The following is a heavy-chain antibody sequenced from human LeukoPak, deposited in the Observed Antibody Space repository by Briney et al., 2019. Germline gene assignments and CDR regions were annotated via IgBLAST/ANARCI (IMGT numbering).Heavy chain of an antibody. V-gene: IGHV3-30*03. D-gene: IGHD4-23*01. CDR3: ARDRGTVADY. Sequence: GGSLRLSCAASGFTFSTYGMHWDRQAPGKGLEWVAVISYDGSNKYYADSVKGRLTVSRDNSKNTLYLQMNSLRAEDTAVYYCARDRGTVADYWGQGTLVTVSS. CDR1: GFTFSTYG. CDR2: ISYDGSNK. J-gene: IGHJ4*02.